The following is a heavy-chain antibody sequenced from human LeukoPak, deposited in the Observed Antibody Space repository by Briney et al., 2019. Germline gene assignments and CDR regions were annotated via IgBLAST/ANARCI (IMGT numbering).Heavy chain of an antibody. V-gene: IGHV4-59*01. Sequence: SETLSLKCTGSGGSISSYHWSRLRPPPGQGLVWIMYIYYSWSTNYNPSLKSRVAISVDTSKNQFSLKLSCVTGAETAVYYCARLFHPAWSGNYPFDYWGRGTLVTVSS. CDR3: ARLFHPAWSGNYPFDY. CDR2: IYYSWST. CDR1: GGSISSYH. D-gene: IGHD1-26*01. J-gene: IGHJ4*02.